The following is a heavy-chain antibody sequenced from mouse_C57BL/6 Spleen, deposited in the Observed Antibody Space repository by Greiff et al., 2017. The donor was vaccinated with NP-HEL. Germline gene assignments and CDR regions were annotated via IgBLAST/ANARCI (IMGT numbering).Heavy chain of an antibody. CDR2: INPNNGGT. J-gene: IGHJ3*01. D-gene: IGHD2-4*01. V-gene: IGHV1-26*01. CDR1: GYTFTDYY. Sequence: VQLQQSGPELVKPGASVKISCKASGYTFTDYYMNWVKQSHGKSLEWIGDINPNNGGTSYNQKFKGKATLTVDKSSSTAYMELRSLTSEDSAVYYCARWDYDYGGGFAYWGQGTLVTVSA. CDR3: ARWDYDYGGGFAY.